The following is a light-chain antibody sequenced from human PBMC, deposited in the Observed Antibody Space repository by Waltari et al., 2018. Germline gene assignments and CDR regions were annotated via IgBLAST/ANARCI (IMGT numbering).Light chain of an antibody. CDR2: RND. J-gene: IGLJ3*02. CDR1: NSNIGKNT. V-gene: IGLV1-44*01. Sequence: QSLLTQAPSASAPPGQRITMTCSGSNSNIGKNTVNWYQQLPGTAPKLLVYRNDQRPSEVPDRCSGSRSGTSASLAISGLQFDDEADYYCATWDDSLNGWVFGGGTRLTVL. CDR3: ATWDDSLNGWV.